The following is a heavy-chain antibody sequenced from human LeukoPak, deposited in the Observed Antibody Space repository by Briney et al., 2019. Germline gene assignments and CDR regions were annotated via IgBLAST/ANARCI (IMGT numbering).Heavy chain of an antibody. CDR2: IYSGGST. CDR3: ARGSDTDWYSSGFDY. V-gene: IGHV3-66*01. J-gene: IGHJ4*02. CDR1: GFTVTRNS. D-gene: IGHD2-21*02. Sequence: GGSLRLSCAASGFTVTRNSMSWVRHTPGKGLEWVSIIYSGGSTYYADSVKARFTISRDNSKNTVHLQMNSLRAEDTAVYYCARGSDTDWYSSGFDYWGQGTLVTVSS.